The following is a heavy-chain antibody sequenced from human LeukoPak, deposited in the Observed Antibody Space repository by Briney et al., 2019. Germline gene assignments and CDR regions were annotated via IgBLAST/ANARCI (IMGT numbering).Heavy chain of an antibody. D-gene: IGHD5-24*01. CDR1: GFTFRSYD. V-gene: IGHV3-23*01. CDR2: ISIASANR. Sequence: GGSLRLSCGASGFTFRSYDMSWVRQAPGKGLEWVSSISIASANRHYADSVRGRFTISRDNSKNTLFLQMNSLRPDDTAVYYCAKVGVGRDGFPFDHWGQGTLVTVSS. CDR3: AKVGVGRDGFPFDH. J-gene: IGHJ4*02.